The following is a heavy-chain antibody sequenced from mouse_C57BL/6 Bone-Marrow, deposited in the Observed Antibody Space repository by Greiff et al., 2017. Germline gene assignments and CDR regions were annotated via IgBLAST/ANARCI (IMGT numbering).Heavy chain of an antibody. CDR3: TRDWAAWFAY. V-gene: IGHV14-4*01. J-gene: IGHJ3*01. D-gene: IGHD4-1*01. CDR2: IDPENGDT. CDR1: GFNIKDDY. Sequence: EVQLQESGAELVRPGASVKLSCTASGFNIKDDYMHWVKQRPEQGLEWIGWIDPENGDTEYASKFQGKATITADTSSNAAYLQLSSLTSEDTAVYYCTRDWAAWFAYWGQGTLVTVSA.